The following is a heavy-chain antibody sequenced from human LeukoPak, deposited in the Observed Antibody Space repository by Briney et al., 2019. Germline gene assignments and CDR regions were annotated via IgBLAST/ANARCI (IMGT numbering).Heavy chain of an antibody. CDR1: GDSASSSTSA. V-gene: IGHV6-1*01. CDR2: TYYRSKWIN. Sequence: QTLSLTRAISGDSASSSTSAGSWTRHSPARGLEWLGRTYYRSKWINDHAESVKSRITINPDTSKNEFSLQLNSVTPEDTAVYYCARNLRPGFDYWGQGTLVTVSS. J-gene: IGHJ4*02. CDR3: ARNLRPGFDY.